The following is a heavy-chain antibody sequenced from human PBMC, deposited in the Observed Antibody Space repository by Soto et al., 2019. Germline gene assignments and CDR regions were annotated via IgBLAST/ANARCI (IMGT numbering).Heavy chain of an antibody. V-gene: IGHV1-3*01. D-gene: IGHD2-21*01. CDR2: INPANGNT. CDR1: GFTFSDTL. Sequence: QVPLVQSGAELKKPGASVNISCQASGFTFSDTLINWVRQRPGQRLEWMGWINPANGNTRYSEPFQGRVTISSLSSASTAYVALSDLTSEDTAVYYCASDMVSVGPRANDAFDVWGQGTMITVSS. CDR3: ASDMVSVGPRANDAFDV. J-gene: IGHJ3*01.